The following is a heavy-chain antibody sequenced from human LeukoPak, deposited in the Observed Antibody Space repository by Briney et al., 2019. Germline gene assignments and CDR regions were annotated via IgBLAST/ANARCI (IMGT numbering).Heavy chain of an antibody. CDR2: ISSNGGST. CDR3: VVEVVPAAPDYFDY. J-gene: IGHJ4*02. Sequence: GASLRLSCSASGFTFSSYAMHWVRQAPGKGLEYVSAISSNGGSTYYADSVKGRLTISRDNSKNTLYLQMSSLRAEDTAVYYCVVEVVPAAPDYFDYWGQGILVTVSS. V-gene: IGHV3-64D*06. CDR1: GFTFSSYA. D-gene: IGHD2-2*01.